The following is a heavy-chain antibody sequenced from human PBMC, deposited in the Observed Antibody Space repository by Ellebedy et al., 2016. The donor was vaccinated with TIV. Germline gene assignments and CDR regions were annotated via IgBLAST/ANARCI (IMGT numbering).Heavy chain of an antibody. V-gene: IGHV3-23*01. Sequence: GESLKISCAASGLTFSSHAMSWVRQAPGKGLEWVSSITESDGNTYYADSVKCRFTISRDNSKDTLFLQMNSLRAEDTAIYFYARDQVGVGPAFDVWGQGTMVTVSS. D-gene: IGHD1-26*01. CDR3: ARDQVGVGPAFDV. J-gene: IGHJ3*01. CDR2: ITESDGNT. CDR1: GLTFSSHA.